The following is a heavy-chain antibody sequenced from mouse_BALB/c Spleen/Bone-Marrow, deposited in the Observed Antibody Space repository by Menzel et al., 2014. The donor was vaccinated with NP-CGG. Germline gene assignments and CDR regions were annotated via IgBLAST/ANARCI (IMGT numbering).Heavy chain of an antibody. D-gene: IGHD1-2*01. CDR3: VRHCYGNDFDY. Sequence: VHLVESGPGLVTPSQSLSITCTVSGFSLTSYDISWIRQPPGNGLEWLGVIRTGGGTNYNSAFMCRMSISKDKSKNXVFLKMNTLQTDDTAIYYCVRHCYGNDFDYWGQGTTLTVSS. V-gene: IGHV2-9-2*01. CDR2: IRTGGGT. J-gene: IGHJ2*01. CDR1: GFSLTSYD.